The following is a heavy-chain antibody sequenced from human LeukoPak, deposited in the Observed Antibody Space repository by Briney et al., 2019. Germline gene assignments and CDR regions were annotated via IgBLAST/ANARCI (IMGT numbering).Heavy chain of an antibody. Sequence: GRSLRLSCAASGLAFSSCGMHWVRQAPGKGLEWVAFISFDGSNKYSANSVKGRFTISRDNFKNTLFLQMNTLRAEDTAIYYCVKSVSTGLGVIDFWGQGTLVTVSS. D-gene: IGHD3-9*01. CDR1: GLAFSSCG. J-gene: IGHJ4*02. V-gene: IGHV3-30*18. CDR3: VKSVSTGLGVIDF. CDR2: ISFDGSNK.